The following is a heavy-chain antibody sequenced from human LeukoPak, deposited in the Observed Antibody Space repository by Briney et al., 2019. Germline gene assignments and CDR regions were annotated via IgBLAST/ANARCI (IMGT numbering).Heavy chain of an antibody. CDR3: ARVSEDTAMYYYGMDV. D-gene: IGHD5-18*01. J-gene: IGHJ6*02. V-gene: IGHV1-69*13. Sequence: AVKLSCKASGGTFSSYAISWGRQAPAQGLEWMGGIIPIFGTADYAQKFQGRVTITADEYTSTAYLELSSMRSEDTAVYYCARVSEDTAMYYYGMDVWGQGTTVTVSS. CDR1: GGTFSSYA. CDR2: IIPIFGTA.